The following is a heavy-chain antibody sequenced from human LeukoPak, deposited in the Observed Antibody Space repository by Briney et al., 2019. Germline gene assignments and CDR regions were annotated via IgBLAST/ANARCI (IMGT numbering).Heavy chain of an antibody. CDR3: TKANSYASGAFRY. V-gene: IGHV1-2*04. J-gene: IGHJ4*02. Sequence: ASVTVSFKTSGYTFITDYIQWVRQAPGQGIERVGWINPDGGATDYSQNFQGWVRLTSDSSISTVYMELTGLKFDDTAVYFCTKANSYASGAFRYWGQGTLVTVSS. D-gene: IGHD3-10*01. CDR1: GYTFITDY. CDR2: INPDGGAT.